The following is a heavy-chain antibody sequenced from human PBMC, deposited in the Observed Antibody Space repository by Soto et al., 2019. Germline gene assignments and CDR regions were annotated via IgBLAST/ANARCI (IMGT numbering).Heavy chain of an antibody. D-gene: IGHD6-13*01. CDR2: IYTSGST. CDR3: ARGRSWLHSRGFDP. Sequence: QVQLQESGPGLVKPSETLSRTCTVSGGSISSYYWSWIRQPAGKGLEWIGRIYTSGSTNYNPSLKNRVTMSVDTSKNQSSLKLSSVTAADTAVYYCARGRSWLHSRGFDPWGQGTLVTVSS. CDR1: GGSISSYY. J-gene: IGHJ5*02. V-gene: IGHV4-4*07.